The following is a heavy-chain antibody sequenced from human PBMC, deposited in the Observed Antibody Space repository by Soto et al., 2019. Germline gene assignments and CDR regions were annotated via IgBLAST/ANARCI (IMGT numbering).Heavy chain of an antibody. J-gene: IGHJ5*02. CDR1: HYSISNGFY. D-gene: IGHD2-21*01. Sequence: SETLSLTCAVSHYSISNGFYWAWIRQVPGKGLEWIGHIYVTGAVDYNPSLRDRITISQDTSERQFSLNLRLVTAADTAVYYCARLRIATNNYKWFDPWGQGTLVTVSS. CDR2: IYVTGAV. CDR3: ARLRIATNNYKWFDP. V-gene: IGHV4-38-2*01.